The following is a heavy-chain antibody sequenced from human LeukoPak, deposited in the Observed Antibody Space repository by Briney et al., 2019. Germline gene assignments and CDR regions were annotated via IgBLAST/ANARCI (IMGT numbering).Heavy chain of an antibody. J-gene: IGHJ4*02. CDR2: IYSGGST. D-gene: IGHD6-19*01. V-gene: IGHV3-66*01. CDR1: EFSVGSNY. CDR3: AREQGGSSGWDYFDS. Sequence: QPGGSLRLSCAASEFSVGSNYMTWVRQAPGKGLEWVSLIYSGGSTYYADSVKGRFTISRDNSKNTLYLQMNSLRAEDTAVYYCAREQGGSSGWDYFDSWGQGTLVTVSS.